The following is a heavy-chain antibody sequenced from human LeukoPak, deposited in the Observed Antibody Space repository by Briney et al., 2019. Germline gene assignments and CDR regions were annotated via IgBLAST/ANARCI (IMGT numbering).Heavy chain of an antibody. CDR3: AQYAYDFWRSGYRGWNWFDP. V-gene: IGHV2-5*01. D-gene: IGHD3-3*01. J-gene: IGHJ5*02. CDR2: IYWNDDK. CDR1: GFSLSTSGVG. Sequence: SGPTLVKPTQTLTLTCTFSGFSLSTSGVGVGWIRQPPGKALEWLALIYWNDDKRYSPSLKNRLTITQDPSRHQVVLTMTTMDPVDTASYYCAQYAYDFWRSGYRGWNWFDPWGQGTLVVVSS.